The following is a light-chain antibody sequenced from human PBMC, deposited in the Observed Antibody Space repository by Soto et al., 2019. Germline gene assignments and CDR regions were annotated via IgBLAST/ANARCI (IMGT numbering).Light chain of an antibody. Sequence: DIQMTQSPSTLSGSVGDRVTLTCRASQTISSWLAWYQQKPGKAPTLLIYNASTFKSGVPSRFSGSGSGTEFTLTISSLQPDDFATYYCQHYNSYSEAFGQGTKVELK. J-gene: IGKJ1*01. CDR3: QHYNSYSEA. V-gene: IGKV1-5*03. CDR2: NAS. CDR1: QTISSW.